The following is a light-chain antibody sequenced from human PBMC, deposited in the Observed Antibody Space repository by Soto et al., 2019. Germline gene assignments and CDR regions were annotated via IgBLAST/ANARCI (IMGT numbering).Light chain of an antibody. J-gene: IGKJ5*01. V-gene: IGKV3-15*01. CDR3: QQYNKWSAIT. CDR2: DAS. Sequence: ETMMTQSPDTLSVSLGERATLSCRASQSLRSSLAWYQQKPGQAPRLLIYDASTRATGIPARFSGSGSGTEFTLTISSLQSEDSAVYYCQQYNKWSAITFGQGTRLENK. CDR1: QSLRSS.